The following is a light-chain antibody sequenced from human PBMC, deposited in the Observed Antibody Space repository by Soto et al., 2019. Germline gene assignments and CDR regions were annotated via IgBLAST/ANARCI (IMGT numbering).Light chain of an antibody. V-gene: IGLV1-40*01. CDR3: QSYDSLSSYV. J-gene: IGLJ1*01. CDR2: NNN. Sequence: QSALTQPPSVSGAPGQRVTISCTGSNSNIGAGSDVHWYQQLPGTAPKLLMSNNNNRPSGVPDRFSGSKSGASASLAITGLQAEDEADYYCQSYDSLSSYVFGTGTKLTVL. CDR1: NSNIGAGSD.